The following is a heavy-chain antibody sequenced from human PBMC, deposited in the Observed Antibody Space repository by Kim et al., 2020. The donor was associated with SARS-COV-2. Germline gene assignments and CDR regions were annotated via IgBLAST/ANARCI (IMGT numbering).Heavy chain of an antibody. CDR2: INPSGGST. D-gene: IGHD5-18*01. V-gene: IGHV1-46*01. J-gene: IGHJ6*02. CDR3: ARDLNMDTAMVTDYYYYGMDV. CDR1: GYTFTSYY. Sequence: ASVKVSCKASGYTFTSYYMHWVRQAPGQGLEWMGIINPSGGSTSYAQKFQGRVTMTRDTSTSTVYMELSSLRSEDTAVYYCARDLNMDTAMVTDYYYYGMDVWGQGTTVTVSS.